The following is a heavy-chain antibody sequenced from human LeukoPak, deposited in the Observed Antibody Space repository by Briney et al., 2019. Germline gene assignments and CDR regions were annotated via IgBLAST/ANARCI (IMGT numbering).Heavy chain of an antibody. J-gene: IGHJ4*02. V-gene: IGHV3-33*01. CDR1: GFTFSNYG. CDR2: IWYDGSNK. CDR3: ARGLYYYDSSGYWFDY. Sequence: PGRSLRLSCAASGFTFSNYGMHWVRQAPGKGLEWVAVIWYDGSNKYYADSVKGRFTISRDNSKNTLYLQMNSLRAEDTAVYYCARGLYYYDSSGYWFDYWGQGTLVTVSS. D-gene: IGHD3-22*01.